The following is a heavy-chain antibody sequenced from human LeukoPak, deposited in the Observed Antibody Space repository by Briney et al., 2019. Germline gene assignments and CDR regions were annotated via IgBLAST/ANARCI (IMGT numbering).Heavy chain of an antibody. V-gene: IGHV4-4*07. CDR2: IYTSGST. Sequence: SETLSLTCTVSGGPISNYYWSWIRQPAGKGLEWIGRIYTSGSTNYNPSLKSRVTMSVDTSKNQFSLKLDSVTAADTAVYYCARDVRRSSSPSNSYYYYMDVWGKGTTVTVSS. CDR3: ARDVRRSSSPSNSYYYYMDV. CDR1: GGPISNYY. J-gene: IGHJ6*03. D-gene: IGHD6-6*01.